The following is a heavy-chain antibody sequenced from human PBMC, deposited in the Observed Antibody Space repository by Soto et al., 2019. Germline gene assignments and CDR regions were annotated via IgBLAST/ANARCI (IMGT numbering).Heavy chain of an antibody. CDR3: GHRHAYYYYMDV. CDR1: GFSLSTSGVG. V-gene: IGHV2-5*02. CDR2: IYWDDDK. J-gene: IGHJ6*03. Sequence: QITLKESGPTLVKPTQTLTLTCTFSGFSLSTSGVGVGWIRQPPGQALEWLALIYWDDDKRYSPSLKSSLTITKDTSKNQVVLTMTNMDPVDTATYYCGHRHAYYYYMDVWGKGTTVTVSS.